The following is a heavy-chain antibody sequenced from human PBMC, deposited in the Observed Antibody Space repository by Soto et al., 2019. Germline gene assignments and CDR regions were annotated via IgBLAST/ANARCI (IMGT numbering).Heavy chain of an antibody. Sequence: QVQLQESGPGLVKPSETLSLTCTVSGGSISSYYWSWIRQPPGKGLEWIGYIYYSGSTNYNPSLKSRVTISVDTSKNQFSLKLSSVTAADTAVYYCARGSSSGWYPYYFDYWGLGTLVTVSS. J-gene: IGHJ4*02. CDR2: IYYSGST. CDR1: GGSISSYY. CDR3: ARGSSSGWYPYYFDY. V-gene: IGHV4-59*01. D-gene: IGHD6-19*01.